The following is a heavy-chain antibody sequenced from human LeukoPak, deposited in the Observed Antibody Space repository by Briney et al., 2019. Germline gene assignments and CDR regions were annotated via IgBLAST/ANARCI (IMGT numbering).Heavy chain of an antibody. CDR2: TYSGGGA. J-gene: IGHJ4*02. CDR1: GFTVSSNY. Sequence: PGGSLRLSCAASGFTVSSNYMSWVHQAPGRGLEWVSVTYSGGGAYYTDSVKGRFTISRDNAKNSLYLQMNSLRAEDTAVYYCARDYYDSSGYPLDYWGQGTLVTVSS. D-gene: IGHD3-22*01. V-gene: IGHV3-53*01. CDR3: ARDYYDSSGYPLDY.